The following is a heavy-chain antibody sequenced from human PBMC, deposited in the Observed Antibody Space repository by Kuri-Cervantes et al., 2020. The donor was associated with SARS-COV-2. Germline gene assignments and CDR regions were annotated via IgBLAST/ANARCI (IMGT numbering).Heavy chain of an antibody. D-gene: IGHD2-2*01. Sequence: ASVKVSCKASGYTFTSYGISWVRQAPGQGLEWMGWISAYNGNTNYAQKLQGRVTMTTDTSTSTAYMELRSLRSDDTAVYYCARGDIHLGYCSSTSCAYSFDYWGQGTLVTVSS. V-gene: IGHV1-18*01. CDR2: ISAYNGNT. J-gene: IGHJ4*02. CDR3: ARGDIHLGYCSSTSCAYSFDY. CDR1: GYTFTSYG.